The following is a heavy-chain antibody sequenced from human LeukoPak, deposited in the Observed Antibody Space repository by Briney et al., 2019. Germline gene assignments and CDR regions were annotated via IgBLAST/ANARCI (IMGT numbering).Heavy chain of an antibody. Sequence: GSLRLSCAASGSTVSNNWMHWVRQAPGKGLVWVSRISSDGSATNYADSVKGRFTISRDNAKNTLYLQMNSLRAEDTAVYYCVKDPRYSYGSWGQGTLVTVSS. CDR2: ISSDGSAT. D-gene: IGHD5-18*01. V-gene: IGHV3-74*01. CDR1: GSTVSNNW. CDR3: VKDPRYSYGS. J-gene: IGHJ4*02.